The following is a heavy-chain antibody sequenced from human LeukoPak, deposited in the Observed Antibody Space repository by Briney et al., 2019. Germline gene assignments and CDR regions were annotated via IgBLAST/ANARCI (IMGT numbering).Heavy chain of an antibody. CDR3: ARRRDETATAAGYYHMDV. V-gene: IGHV4-4*09. J-gene: IGHJ6*03. CDR1: GFTFSSYA. D-gene: IGHD3-22*01. Sequence: GSLRLSCAASGFTFSSYAMSWFRRPPGKGLEWIAYIFPSGSINFNPSLKSRVSISVDGSKNNFSLDLSSVTAADTAVYYCARRRDETATAAGYYHMDVWGKGTTVTVSS. CDR2: IFPSGSI.